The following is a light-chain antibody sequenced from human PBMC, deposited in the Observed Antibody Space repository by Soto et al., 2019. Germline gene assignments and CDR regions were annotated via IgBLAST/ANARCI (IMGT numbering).Light chain of an antibody. V-gene: IGKV1-39*01. J-gene: IGKJ5*01. Sequence: IKMTQSPSSLSASVGDTVTITCLASQGGRNDLGWYQQKPGKAPRLLIYHASTWESEVPSRFSGSGSGTDFTLTITSLQPEDFATYYCQQSYGTPITFGQGTRLEIK. CDR2: HAS. CDR3: QQSYGTPIT. CDR1: QGGRND.